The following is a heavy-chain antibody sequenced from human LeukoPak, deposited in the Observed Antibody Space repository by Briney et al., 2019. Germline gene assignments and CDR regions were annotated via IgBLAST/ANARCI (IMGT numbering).Heavy chain of an antibody. V-gene: IGHV3-74*01. Sequence: PGGSLRLPCAASGFTFSSYWMHWVRQAPGKGLVWVSRINSDGSSTSYADSVKGRFTISRDNAKNTLYLQMNSLRAEDTAVYYCARSTYHDILTGYYFDYWGQGTLVTVSS. CDR1: GFTFSSYW. CDR3: ARSTYHDILTGYYFDY. J-gene: IGHJ4*02. CDR2: INSDGSST. D-gene: IGHD3-9*01.